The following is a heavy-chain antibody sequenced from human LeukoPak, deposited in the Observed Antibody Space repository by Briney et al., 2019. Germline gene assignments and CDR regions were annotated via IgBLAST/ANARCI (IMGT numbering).Heavy chain of an antibody. CDR3: ATDYGGGSFDY. J-gene: IGHJ4*02. Sequence: GGSLRLSCTASGFSFSSSWMSWVRQAPVKGLEWVANIKYDGSEKYYVDSVKGRFTISRDNAKNSLYLQMDSLGAEDTAVYYCATDYGGGSFDYWGQGTLVTVSS. D-gene: IGHD6-19*01. CDR2: IKYDGSEK. CDR1: GFSFSSSW. V-gene: IGHV3-7*01.